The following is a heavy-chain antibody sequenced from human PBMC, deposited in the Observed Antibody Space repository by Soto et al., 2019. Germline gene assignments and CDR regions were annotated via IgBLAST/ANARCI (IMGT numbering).Heavy chain of an antibody. CDR3: SRGAHCTDGVCAALDY. CDR2: IYYGGSA. Sequence: QVQLQQSGPGLVKPSETLSLTCTVSGGSISTYYWSWIRQPPGKGLEWIGYIYYGGSANYNPSFKSRVTLSLDRSKKQFSLRLNSVTAADTAVYYCSRGAHCTDGVCAALDYWGQGTLVTVSS. J-gene: IGHJ4*02. CDR1: GGSISTYY. V-gene: IGHV4-59*08. D-gene: IGHD2-8*01.